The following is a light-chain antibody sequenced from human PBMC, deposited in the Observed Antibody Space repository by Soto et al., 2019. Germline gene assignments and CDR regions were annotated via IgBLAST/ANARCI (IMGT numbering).Light chain of an antibody. CDR2: GAS. CDR3: QQYNNWPRT. J-gene: IGKJ1*01. CDR1: QSVSNN. Sequence: EIVMTQSPATLSVSPGEKATLSCRASQSVSNNLAWYQQKPGQAPRLLIYGASTRATGIPARFSGSRSGTGFTLTISSLQSEDFAVYYCQQYNNWPRTFGQGTKVEIK. V-gene: IGKV3-15*01.